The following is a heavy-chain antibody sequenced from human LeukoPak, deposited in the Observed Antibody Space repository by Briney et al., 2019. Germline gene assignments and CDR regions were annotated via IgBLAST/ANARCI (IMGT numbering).Heavy chain of an antibody. D-gene: IGHD4-23*01. J-gene: IGHJ6*03. V-gene: IGHV4-31*03. CDR2: IYYGGST. CDR3: ARDYGGNGGMDV. CDR1: GGSISSGGYY. Sequence: SETLSLTCTVSGGSISSGGYYWSWIRQHPGKGLEWIGYIYYGGSTYYNPSLKSRVTISVDTSKNQFSLKLSSVTAADTAVYYCARDYGGNGGMDVWGKGTTVTVSS.